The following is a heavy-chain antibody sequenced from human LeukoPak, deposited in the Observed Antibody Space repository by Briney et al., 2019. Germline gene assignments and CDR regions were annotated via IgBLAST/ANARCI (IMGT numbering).Heavy chain of an antibody. Sequence: GGSLRRSCAASEFTFSSYNLNWVRQAPGKGLEWVSYISSSSNSTYYADSVKGRFTISRDNAKNSLYLQMNSLRAEDTAVYYCARDGRGGHNDFWGQGTLITVSS. CDR2: ISSSSNST. CDR3: ARDGRGGHNDF. J-gene: IGHJ4*02. V-gene: IGHV3-48*01. CDR1: EFTFSSYN. D-gene: IGHD4-23*01.